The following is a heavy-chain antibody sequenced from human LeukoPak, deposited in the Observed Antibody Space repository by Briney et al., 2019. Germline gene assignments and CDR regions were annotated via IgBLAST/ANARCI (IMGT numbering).Heavy chain of an antibody. CDR3: AKGWSSYDAFDI. D-gene: IGHD3-3*01. J-gene: IGHJ3*02. CDR2: ITYSGATT. V-gene: IGHV3-23*01. Sequence: GGSLRLSCAASGFTFSSFDMSWVRQAPGKGLEWVSAITYSGATTNYADSVKGRFTISRDNSKNTLFLQMNSLRAEDTAVYYCAKGWSSYDAFDIWGQGTMVTVSS. CDR1: GFTFSSFD.